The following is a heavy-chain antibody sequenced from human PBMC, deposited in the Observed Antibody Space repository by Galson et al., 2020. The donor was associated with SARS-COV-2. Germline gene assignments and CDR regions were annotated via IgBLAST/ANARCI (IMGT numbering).Heavy chain of an antibody. CDR3: AGEAFGAFDI. D-gene: IGHD3-16*01. J-gene: IGHJ3*02. CDR2: IKQDGSEE. Sequence: GESLKISCAASGFTFSNHWMTWVRQAPGKGLEWVAIIKQDGSEEYYVDSVKGRFTISRDNAKNSLFLQMNSLRAEDTAVYYCAGEAFGAFDIWGQGTMVTVSS. V-gene: IGHV3-7*01. CDR1: GFTFSNHW.